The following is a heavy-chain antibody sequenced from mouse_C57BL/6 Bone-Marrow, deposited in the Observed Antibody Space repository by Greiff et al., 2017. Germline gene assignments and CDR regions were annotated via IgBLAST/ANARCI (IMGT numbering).Heavy chain of an antibody. V-gene: IGHV5-17*01. Sequence: EVKLMESGGGLVKPGGSLKLSCAASGFTFSDYGMHWVRQAPEKGLEWVAYISSGSSTRYYADTVKGRFTISRDNAKNTLFLQMTSLSSEDTAMYYCARRLTTVVALDYWGQGTTLTVSS. CDR2: ISSGSSTR. CDR3: ARRLTTVVALDY. D-gene: IGHD1-1*01. CDR1: GFTFSDYG. J-gene: IGHJ2*01.